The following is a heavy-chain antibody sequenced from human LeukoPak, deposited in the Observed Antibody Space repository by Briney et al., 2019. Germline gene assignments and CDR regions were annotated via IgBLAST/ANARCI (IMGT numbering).Heavy chain of an antibody. Sequence: HSGGSLRLSCTASGFTLGDYAMSWFRQAPGKGLEWVGFIRSKAYGGTTEYAASVKGKFTISRDDSKSIAYLQMNSLKTEDTAVYYCTRVFVVVTATPHDAFDIWGQGTMVTVSS. CDR1: GFTLGDYA. V-gene: IGHV3-49*03. CDR3: TRVFVVVTATPHDAFDI. J-gene: IGHJ3*02. D-gene: IGHD2-21*02. CDR2: IRSKAYGGTT.